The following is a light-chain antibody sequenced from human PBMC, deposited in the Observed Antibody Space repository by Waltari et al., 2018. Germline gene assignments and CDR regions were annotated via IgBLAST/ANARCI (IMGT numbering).Light chain of an antibody. Sequence: QMTQSPSPVSASLGDTVTISCRASQSINTLVNWYQHKPGKAPKLLISTASNLQPGVPSRFSGRGYGADYTLTITDLQPEDLGTYYCQQNYISPTFGQGTRVEVK. V-gene: IGKV1-39*01. CDR3: QQNYISPT. CDR1: QSINTL. J-gene: IGKJ1*01. CDR2: TAS.